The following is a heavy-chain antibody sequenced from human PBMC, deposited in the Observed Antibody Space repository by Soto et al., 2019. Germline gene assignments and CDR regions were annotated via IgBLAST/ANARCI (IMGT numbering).Heavy chain of an antibody. Sequence: QVRLVQSGAEVKKPGSSVKVSCKASGGTFSSYPIIWVRQAPGQGLDGMGRIIPIRGIANYPQKFQGRVTITADKAASTAYMELSSLRSEDTAVYYCARVSGSYYLDYWGQGTLVTVSS. D-gene: IGHD1-1*01. CDR1: GGTFSSYP. J-gene: IGHJ4*02. V-gene: IGHV1-69*02. CDR2: IIPIRGIA. CDR3: ARVSGSYYLDY.